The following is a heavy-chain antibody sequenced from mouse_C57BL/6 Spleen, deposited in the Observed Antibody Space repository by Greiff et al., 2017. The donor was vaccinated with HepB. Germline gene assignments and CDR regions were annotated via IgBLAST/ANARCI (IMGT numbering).Heavy chain of an antibody. CDR1: GYSITSGYY. Sequence: EVQLQESGPGLVKPSQSLSLTCSVTGYSITSGYYWNWIRQFPGNKLEWMGYISYDGSNNYNPSLKNRISINRDTSKNQFFLKLNSVTTEDTATYYCADYDYYAMDYWGQGTSVTVSS. V-gene: IGHV3-6*01. CDR2: ISYDGSN. D-gene: IGHD1-1*01. CDR3: ADYDYYAMDY. J-gene: IGHJ4*01.